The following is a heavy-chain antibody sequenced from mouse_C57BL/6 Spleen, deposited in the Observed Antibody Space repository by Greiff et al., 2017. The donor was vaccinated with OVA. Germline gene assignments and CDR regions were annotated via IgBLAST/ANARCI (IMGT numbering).Heavy chain of an antibody. CDR3: ARLYGSSSCVAY. CDR2: IYPGSGST. Sequence: VQLQQPGAELVKPGASVKMSCTASGYTFTSYWITWVNQRPGQGLEWLGYIYPGSGSTYYNEKFKSKSTLTVDTSPITAYMHISSLTSEDSAVYYCARLYGSSSCVAYWGQGILVTVSA. CDR1: GYTFTSYW. J-gene: IGHJ3*01. V-gene: IGHV1-55*01. D-gene: IGHD1-1*01.